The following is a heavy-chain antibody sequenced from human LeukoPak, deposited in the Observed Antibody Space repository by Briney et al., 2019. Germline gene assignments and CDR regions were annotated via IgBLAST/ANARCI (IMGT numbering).Heavy chain of an antibody. CDR2: ISYDGTNK. Sequence: GRSLRLSCAASGFTFSSYGMHWVRQAPGKGLEWVAVISYDGTNKFYADSVKGRFTISRDNSKNTLFLQMNSLRAGDTAVHYCAKELYSTTWFDYWGQGTLVTVSS. CDR1: GFTFSSYG. V-gene: IGHV3-30*18. D-gene: IGHD6-13*01. CDR3: AKELYSTTWFDY. J-gene: IGHJ5*01.